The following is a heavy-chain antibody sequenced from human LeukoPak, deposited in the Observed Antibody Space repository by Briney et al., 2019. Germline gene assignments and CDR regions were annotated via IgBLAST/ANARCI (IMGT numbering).Heavy chain of an antibody. CDR2: IFSRGSS. J-gene: IGHJ4*02. CDR3: ARASDSSGYYDLDY. CDR1: GGSISNYY. V-gene: IGHV4-59*01. Sequence: SETLSLTCSVSGGSISNYYWSWLRQPPGKGLEWIGYIFSRGSSNYSPSLKSRVTISVDTSKNQFSLKLSSVPAADTAVYYCARASDSSGYYDLDYWGQGTLVTVSS. D-gene: IGHD3-22*01.